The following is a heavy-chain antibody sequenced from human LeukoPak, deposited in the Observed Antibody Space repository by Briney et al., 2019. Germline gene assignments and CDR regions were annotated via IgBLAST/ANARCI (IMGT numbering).Heavy chain of an antibody. CDR1: GYTFTNYY. V-gene: IGHV1-18*04. D-gene: IGHD3-9*01. Sequence: EASVKVSCKASGYTFTNYYMHWVGQAPGQGLEWMGWISAYNGNTNYAQKLQGRVTMTTDTSTSTAYMELRSLRSDDTAVYYCARDRIDILTGLGWFDPWGQGTLVTVSS. CDR2: ISAYNGNT. J-gene: IGHJ5*02. CDR3: ARDRIDILTGLGWFDP.